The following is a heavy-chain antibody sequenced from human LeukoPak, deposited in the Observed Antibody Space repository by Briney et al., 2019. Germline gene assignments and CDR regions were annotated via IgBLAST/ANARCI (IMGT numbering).Heavy chain of an antibody. CDR3: ASRDPFADAFDI. J-gene: IGHJ3*02. CDR2: ISSSGDIV. Sequence: GGSLRLSCAASGLTSRFAFSDYYMSWIRQAPGKGLEWLSFISSSGDIVYYADSVRGRFTISRDNAKNSLYLQMNSLRAEDTAVYYCASRDPFADAFDIWGQGTMVTVSS. CDR1: GLTSRFAFSDYY. D-gene: IGHD3-10*01. V-gene: IGHV3-11*04.